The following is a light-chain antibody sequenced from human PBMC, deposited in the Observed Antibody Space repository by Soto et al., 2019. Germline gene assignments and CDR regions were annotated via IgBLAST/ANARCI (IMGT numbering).Light chain of an antibody. Sequence: QSALTQPASVSGSPGQSITIYCIGTGSDIGGYNYVSWYQQHPGKAPKLMIYEVSKRPSGVPDRFSGSKSGNTASLTVSGLQAEDEADYYCSSYAGSNNLVFGGGTKLTVL. V-gene: IGLV2-8*01. CDR2: EVS. J-gene: IGLJ2*01. CDR1: GSDIGGYNY. CDR3: SSYAGSNNLV.